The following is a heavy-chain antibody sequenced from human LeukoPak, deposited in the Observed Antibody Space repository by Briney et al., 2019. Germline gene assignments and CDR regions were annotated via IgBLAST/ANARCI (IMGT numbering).Heavy chain of an antibody. Sequence: SETLSLTCTVSGGSISSSSYYWGWIRQPPGKGLEWIGSIYYSGSTYYNPSLKSRVTISVDTSKNQFSLKLSSVTAADTAVYYCARLLRYSSSWYGYNWFDPWGQGTLVTVSS. D-gene: IGHD6-13*01. CDR3: ARLLRYSSSWYGYNWFDP. J-gene: IGHJ5*02. CDR2: IYYSGST. V-gene: IGHV4-39*07. CDR1: GGSISSSSYY.